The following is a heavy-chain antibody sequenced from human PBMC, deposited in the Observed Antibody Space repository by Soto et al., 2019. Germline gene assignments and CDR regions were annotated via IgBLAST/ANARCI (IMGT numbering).Heavy chain of an antibody. CDR2: IIPIFGTA. D-gene: IGHD6-6*01. J-gene: IGHJ6*02. CDR1: LGSFSGND. V-gene: IGHV1-69*13. Sequence: SSDPVPRQASLGSFSGNDTLLVLQPPGQGLEWMGGIIPIFGTANYAQKFQGRVTITADESTSTAYMELSSLRSEDTAVYYCARDLSPMEGSSDGMDVWGQGTTVTVSS. CDR3: ARDLSPMEGSSDGMDV.